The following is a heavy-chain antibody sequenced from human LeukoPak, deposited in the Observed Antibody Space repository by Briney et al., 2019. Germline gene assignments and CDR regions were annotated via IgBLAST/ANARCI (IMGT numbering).Heavy chain of an antibody. Sequence: GGSLRLSCEASGFTFSSCWMSWVRQAPGKGLGWVANIKTDGSEKYYVDSVKGRFTISRDSAKNSLYLQMNSLRAEDTAVYYCARDYTGYFPWGQGTLVIVSS. CDR3: ARDYTGYFP. J-gene: IGHJ5*02. CDR1: GFTFSSCW. CDR2: IKTDGSEK. V-gene: IGHV3-7*03. D-gene: IGHD3-9*01.